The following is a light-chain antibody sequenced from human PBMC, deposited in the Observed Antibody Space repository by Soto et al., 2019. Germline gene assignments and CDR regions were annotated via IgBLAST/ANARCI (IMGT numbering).Light chain of an antibody. CDR2: GAS. Sequence: IQLTQSPSSLSASVGDRVTISCRASQGIANFLAWYQQKPGKAPKLLIYGASTLQRGVPSRFSGSGSGTDCTLTISSLQPEDVETYYCQQLNSFPIPFGPGTKVDIK. CDR1: QGIANF. CDR3: QQLNSFPIP. V-gene: IGKV1-9*01. J-gene: IGKJ3*01.